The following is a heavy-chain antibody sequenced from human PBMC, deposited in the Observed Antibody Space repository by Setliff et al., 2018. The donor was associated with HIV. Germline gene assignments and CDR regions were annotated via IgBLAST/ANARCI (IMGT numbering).Heavy chain of an antibody. CDR1: GYTFTTYS. V-gene: IGHV1-3*01. D-gene: IGHD3-10*01. CDR2: INVGKGDT. CDR3: ARGALLAVFDFDH. Sequence: ASVKVSCKASGYTFTTYSIHWVRQAPGQSLEWIGWINVGKGDTKHSQELRGRITLTTDTSANTAYMELSSLRSDDTAVYFCARGALLAVFDFDHWGHGTLVTVSS. J-gene: IGHJ4*01.